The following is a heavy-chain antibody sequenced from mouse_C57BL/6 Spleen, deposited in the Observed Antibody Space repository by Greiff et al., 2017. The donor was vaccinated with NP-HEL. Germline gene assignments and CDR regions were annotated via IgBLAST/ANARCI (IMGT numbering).Heavy chain of an antibody. D-gene: IGHD2-5*01. Sequence: QLQQSGAELVRPGASVKLSCTASGFNIKDDYMHWVKQRPEQGLEWIGWIVPENGDTEYASKFQGKATITADTSSNTAYLQLSSLTSEDTAVYYCTTPYYSNYEGFAYWGQGTLVTVSA. CDR1: GFNIKDDY. CDR2: IVPENGDT. J-gene: IGHJ3*01. CDR3: TTPYYSNYEGFAY. V-gene: IGHV14-4*01.